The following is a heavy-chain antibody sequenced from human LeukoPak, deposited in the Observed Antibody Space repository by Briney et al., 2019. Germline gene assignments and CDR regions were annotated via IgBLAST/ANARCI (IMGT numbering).Heavy chain of an antibody. CDR1: GFTVSSNY. J-gene: IGHJ4*02. V-gene: IGHV3-53*01. D-gene: IGHD4-11*01. Sequence: GSLRLSCAASGFTVSSNYMSWVRRAPGKGLEWVSIIYSGGTTYYADSVKGRFTISRDNSKNTVYLQMNSLRGEDTAVYYCARHPTTVTPGRFDYWGQGTLVTVSS. CDR2: IYSGGTT. CDR3: ARHPTTVTPGRFDY.